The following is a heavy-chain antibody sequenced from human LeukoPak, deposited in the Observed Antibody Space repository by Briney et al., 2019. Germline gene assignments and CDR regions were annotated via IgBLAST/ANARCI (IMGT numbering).Heavy chain of an antibody. CDR2: IYSGGST. D-gene: IGHD4-17*01. V-gene: IGHV3-53*01. CDR3: VQTTVTGYFDY. CDR1: GFTVSSNY. J-gene: IGHJ4*02. Sequence: GGSLRLSCAASGFTVSSNYMSWVRQAPGKGLEWVSVIYSGGSTYYADSVKGRFTISRDNSKNTLYLQMNSPRAEDTAVYYCVQTTVTGYFDYWGQGTLVTVSS.